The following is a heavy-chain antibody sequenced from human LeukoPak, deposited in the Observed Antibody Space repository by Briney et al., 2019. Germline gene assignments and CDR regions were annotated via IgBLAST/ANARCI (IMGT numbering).Heavy chain of an antibody. CDR2: ISYNRDGI. CDR3: AKGAAAGIRGYFDY. CDR1: GFTFDDYA. D-gene: IGHD6-25*01. V-gene: IGHV3-9*01. Sequence: GGSLRLSCVASGFTFDDYAMHWVRQAPGKGLEWVSGISYNRDGIGYADSVKGRFTVSRDNAKNSLYLQMNSLRSEDAALYYCAKGAAAGIRGYFDYWGQGILVTVSS. J-gene: IGHJ4*02.